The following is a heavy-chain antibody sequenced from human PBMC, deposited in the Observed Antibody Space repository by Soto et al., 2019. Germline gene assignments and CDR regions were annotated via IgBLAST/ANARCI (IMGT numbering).Heavy chain of an antibody. V-gene: IGHV3-53*01. CDR3: ARDFAAGWFDP. CDR1: WFTVISNY. D-gene: IGHD2-15*01. CDR2: IYSGGST. J-gene: IGHJ5*02. Sequence: GGSLRLSCASSWFTVISNYMSWVRQAPGKGLEWVSVIYSGGSTYYADSVKGRFTISRDNSKNTLYLQMNSLRAEDTAVYYCARDFAAGWFDPWGQGTLVTVSS.